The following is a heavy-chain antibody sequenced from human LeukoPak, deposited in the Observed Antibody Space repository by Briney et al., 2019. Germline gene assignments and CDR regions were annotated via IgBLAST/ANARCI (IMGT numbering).Heavy chain of an antibody. D-gene: IGHD3-22*01. CDR1: GFTFSNYA. CDR3: ARGAYYYDSSGYLDY. CDR2: ISYDGSNK. V-gene: IGHV3-30*04. Sequence: PGGSLRLSCAASGFTFSNYAMHWVRQAPGKGLEWVAVISYDGSNKYYADSVKGRFTISRDNSKNTLYLQMNSLRAEDTAVYYCARGAYYYDSSGYLDYWGQGTLVTVSS. J-gene: IGHJ4*02.